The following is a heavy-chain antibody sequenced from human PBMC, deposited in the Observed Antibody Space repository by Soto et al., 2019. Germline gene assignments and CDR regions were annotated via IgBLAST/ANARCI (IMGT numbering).Heavy chain of an antibody. CDR3: ARALFYCSGGSCYGNWFDP. V-gene: IGHV4-34*01. Sequence: SETLSLTCAVSGGSFSGYYWSWIRQPPGKGLEWIGEINHSGSTNYNPSLKSRVTISVDTSKNQFSLKLSSVTAADTAVYYCARALFYCSGGSCYGNWFDPWGQGTLVTVSS. J-gene: IGHJ5*02. CDR2: INHSGST. D-gene: IGHD2-15*01. CDR1: GGSFSGYY.